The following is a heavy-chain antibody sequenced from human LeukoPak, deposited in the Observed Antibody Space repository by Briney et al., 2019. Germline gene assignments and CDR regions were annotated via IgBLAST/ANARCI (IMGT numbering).Heavy chain of an antibody. Sequence: ASVKVSCKASGYTFTGYYMRWVRQAPGQGLEWMGWINPNSGGTNYAQKFQGRVTMTRDTSISTAYMELSRLRSDDTAVYYCARGPYYYDSSGYYGAFDIWGQGTMVTVSS. CDR3: ARGPYYYDSSGYYGAFDI. CDR2: INPNSGGT. D-gene: IGHD3-22*01. V-gene: IGHV1-2*02. CDR1: GYTFTGYY. J-gene: IGHJ3*02.